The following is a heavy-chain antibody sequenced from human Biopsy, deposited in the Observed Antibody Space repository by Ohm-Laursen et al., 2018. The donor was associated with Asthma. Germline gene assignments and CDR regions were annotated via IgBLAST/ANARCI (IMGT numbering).Heavy chain of an antibody. CDR2: IYYSGTD. V-gene: IGHV4-39*01. J-gene: IGHJ6*02. D-gene: IGHD6-13*01. CDR1: SGSGGYMRRGNSY. CDR3: VRGSSSWHHGPFHYYYGLDV. Sequence: GTLSLTCSLSSGSGGYMRRGNSYWCWISQPPGKGLERIGRIYYSGTDYYNPPLENRVTVPADTSKNRDSLKLTSVTAADTAVYYCVRGSSSWHHGPFHYYYGLDVWGQGTTATVSS.